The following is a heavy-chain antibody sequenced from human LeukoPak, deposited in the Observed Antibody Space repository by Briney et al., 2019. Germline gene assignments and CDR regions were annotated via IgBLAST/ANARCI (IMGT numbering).Heavy chain of an antibody. Sequence: SETLSLTCTVSGGSIRSSYYYWGWIRQPPGKGLEWIGSIYDSGSTYYNPSLKSRVTISVDTSKNQFSLKLNSVTAADTAVYYCARDRQDPGASEDDAFDIWGQGTMVTVSS. CDR1: GGSIRSSYYY. D-gene: IGHD1-26*01. J-gene: IGHJ3*02. V-gene: IGHV4-39*07. CDR2: IYDSGST. CDR3: ARDRQDPGASEDDAFDI.